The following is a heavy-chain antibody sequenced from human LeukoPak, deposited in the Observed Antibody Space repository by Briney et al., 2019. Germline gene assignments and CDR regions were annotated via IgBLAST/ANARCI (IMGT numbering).Heavy chain of an antibody. V-gene: IGHV1-46*01. Sequence: GASVKVSCKASGYTFTSYYMHWVRQAPGQGLEWMGIINPSGGSTSYAQKFQGRVTMTRDTSTSTVYMELSSLRSEDTAVYYCARRAAGFRGSYIGYFDYWGQGTLVTVSS. D-gene: IGHD3-16*01. CDR1: GYTFTSYY. J-gene: IGHJ4*02. CDR3: ARRAAGFRGSYIGYFDY. CDR2: INPSGGST.